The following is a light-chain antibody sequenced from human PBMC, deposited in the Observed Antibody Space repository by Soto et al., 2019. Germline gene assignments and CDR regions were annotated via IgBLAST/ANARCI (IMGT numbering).Light chain of an antibody. CDR1: QSISSY. CDR2: AAS. CDR3: QKYADSSIT. Sequence: GDRVTVTGRASQSISSYLNWYQQKPGKAPKLLIYAASSLQSGVPSRFSGSGSGMDFALTISRLEPEDFAVYYCQKYADSSITFGQGTRLAIK. J-gene: IGKJ5*01. V-gene: IGKV1-39*02.